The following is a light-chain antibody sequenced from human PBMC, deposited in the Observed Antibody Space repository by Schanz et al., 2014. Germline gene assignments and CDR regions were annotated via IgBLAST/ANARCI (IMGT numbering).Light chain of an antibody. CDR2: GAS. V-gene: IGKV3D-20*02. CDR1: QSVRTNY. J-gene: IGKJ2*01. Sequence: EIVLTQSPGTLSLSPGERAALSCRTSQSVRTNYLAWYQQKAGQAPRVLIYGASSRATGIPGRFSGSGSGTDFTLTISSLEPEDFAVYYCQQRSNWPPYTFGQGTKLEIK. CDR3: QQRSNWPPYT.